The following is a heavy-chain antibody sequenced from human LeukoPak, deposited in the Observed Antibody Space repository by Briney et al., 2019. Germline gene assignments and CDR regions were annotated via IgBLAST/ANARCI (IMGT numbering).Heavy chain of an antibody. V-gene: IGHV4-30-4*07. CDR3: VRGFDYAFYD. CDR2: LYYSGST. J-gene: IGHJ4*02. CDR1: GVSISSGGFS. D-gene: IGHD4/OR15-4a*01. Sequence: SQTLSLTCAVSGVSISSGGFSWTWIRQAPGKGLEWLGFLYYSGSTHYNPSLKSRITMLVDTSKNHFFLNLSSVTAADAAFYCCVRGFDYAFYDWGQGTLVTVSS.